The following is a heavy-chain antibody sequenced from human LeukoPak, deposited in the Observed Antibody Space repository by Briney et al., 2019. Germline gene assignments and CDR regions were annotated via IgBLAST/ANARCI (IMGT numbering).Heavy chain of an antibody. CDR1: GYAFTDYN. CDR2: INPKSGGT. D-gene: IGHD4-23*01. J-gene: IGHJ4*02. Sequence: AASVKLSCKASGYAFTDYNLRWVRQAPGEGVEWMGWINPKSGGTKFAQTHQGGVTMTADTSIDTAYLELSNLKSDDTAIYYCARSSGGLPLYFDCWGQGTLVTVSS. V-gene: IGHV1-2*02. CDR3: ARSSGGLPLYFDC.